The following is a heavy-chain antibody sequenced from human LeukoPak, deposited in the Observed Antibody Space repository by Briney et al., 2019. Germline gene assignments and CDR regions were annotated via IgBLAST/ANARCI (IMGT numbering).Heavy chain of an antibody. CDR2: INPNSGGT. CDR1: GYTFTGYY. J-gene: IGHJ4*02. CDR3: ARASDFWSGYEDY. D-gene: IGHD3-3*01. V-gene: IGHV1-2*02. Sequence: ASVQVSCKASGYTFTGYYMHWVRQAPGQGLEWMGWINPNSGGTNYAQKFQGRVTMTRDTSISTAYMELSRLRSDDTAVYYCARASDFWSGYEDYWGQGTLVTVSS.